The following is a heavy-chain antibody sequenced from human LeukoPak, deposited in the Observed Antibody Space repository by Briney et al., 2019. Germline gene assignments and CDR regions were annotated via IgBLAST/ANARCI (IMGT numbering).Heavy chain of an antibody. J-gene: IGHJ4*02. CDR3: AKVSGSSGYYRDFDY. CDR2: IYYSGST. D-gene: IGHD3-22*01. Sequence: SETLSLTCTVSGGSISSYYWSWIRQPPGKGLEWIGYIYYSGSTNYNPSLKSRVTISVDTSKNQFSLKLSSVTAADTAVYYCAKVSGSSGYYRDFDYWGQGTLVTVSS. V-gene: IGHV4-59*01. CDR1: GGSISSYY.